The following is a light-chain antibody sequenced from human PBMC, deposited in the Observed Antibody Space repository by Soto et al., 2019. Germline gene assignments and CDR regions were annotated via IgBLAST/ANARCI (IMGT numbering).Light chain of an antibody. CDR3: SSYAGDNKYVL. Sequence: QSVLTQPPSASGSPGQSVTISCTGTSSDVGGYNYVSWYQQHPGEAPKLMIYEVNKRPSGVPDRFSGSKSGNTASLTVSGLQAEDEAEYYCSSYAGDNKYVLFGGGTKLTVL. V-gene: IGLV2-8*01. J-gene: IGLJ2*01. CDR2: EVN. CDR1: SSDVGGYNY.